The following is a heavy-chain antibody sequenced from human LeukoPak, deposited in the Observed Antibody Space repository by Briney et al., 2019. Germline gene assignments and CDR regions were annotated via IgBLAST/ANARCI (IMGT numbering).Heavy chain of an antibody. V-gene: IGHV3-74*01. CDR1: GNYW. Sequence: GGSLRLSCAASGNYWMHWVRQAPGKGLVWVSHINSDGSWTGYADSVKGRFTISKDNAKNTVYLQMSNLRAEDTAVYYCVSFYETYWGRGTLVTVSS. CDR3: VSFYETY. CDR2: INSDGSWT. J-gene: IGHJ4*02. D-gene: IGHD2-2*01.